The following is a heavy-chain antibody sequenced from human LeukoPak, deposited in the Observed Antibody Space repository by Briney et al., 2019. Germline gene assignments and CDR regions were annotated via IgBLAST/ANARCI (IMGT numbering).Heavy chain of an antibody. CDR2: ISSYNGNT. V-gene: IGHV1-18*01. Sequence: GASVKVSCKASGYTXTTYGISWVRQAPGQGLEWMGWISSYNGNTNYAQKLQGRVTMTTDTSTSTAYMELRSLRSDDTAVYYCARAIAANDLYYYYGMDVWGQGTTVTVSS. CDR3: ARAIAANDLYYYYGMDV. CDR1: GYTXTTYG. D-gene: IGHD1-1*01. J-gene: IGHJ6*02.